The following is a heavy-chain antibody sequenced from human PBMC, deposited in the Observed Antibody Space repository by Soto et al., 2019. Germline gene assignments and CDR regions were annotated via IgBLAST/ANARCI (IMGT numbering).Heavy chain of an antibody. CDR1: GFRFGDYG. J-gene: IGHJ5*01. CDR3: SRKVTLSGVVLPTHWFDS. CDR2: ISTEPFGATT. D-gene: IGHD3-3*01. Sequence: DVQLVESGGGLVQSGRSLRLSCATSGFRFGDYGMSWFRQAPGKGLEWVGFISTEPFGATTQYAASVKGRFTITRDDSKSIADLQMNSLKTEDTAVYYCSRKVTLSGVVLPTHWFDSWGQGTLVTVSS. V-gene: IGHV3-49*03.